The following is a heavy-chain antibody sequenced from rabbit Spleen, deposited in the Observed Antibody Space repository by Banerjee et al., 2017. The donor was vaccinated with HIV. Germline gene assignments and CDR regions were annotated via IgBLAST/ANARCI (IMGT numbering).Heavy chain of an antibody. CDR2: AYAGSSGST. V-gene: IGHV1S40*01. CDR1: GFSFNSGYD. Sequence: QSLEESGGGLVKPGASLTLTCKASGFSFNSGYDMCWVRQAPGKGLEWVACAYAGSSGSTYSATWAKGRFTGSKTSSTTVTLQMTSLTAADTATYFCVRNFDLWGPGTLVTVS. J-gene: IGHJ4*01. CDR3: VRNFDL.